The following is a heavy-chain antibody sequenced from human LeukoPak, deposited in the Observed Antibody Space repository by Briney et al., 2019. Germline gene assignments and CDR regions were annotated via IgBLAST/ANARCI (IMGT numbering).Heavy chain of an antibody. J-gene: IGHJ5*02. CDR3: AKDSSVRASGGVFDH. D-gene: IGHD3-16*01. CDR1: GLTFSSYG. Sequence: PGGSLRLSCVASGLTFSSYGMHWVRQAPGKGLQWVAVIWYDGSNKYYPDSVKGRFTISRDNSKNTLYLQMNSLRAEDTAVYYCAKDSSVRASGGVFDHWGQGTLVTVSS. CDR2: IWYDGSNK. V-gene: IGHV3-33*06.